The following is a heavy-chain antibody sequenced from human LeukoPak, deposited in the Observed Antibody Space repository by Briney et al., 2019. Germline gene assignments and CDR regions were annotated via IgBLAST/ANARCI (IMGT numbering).Heavy chain of an antibody. Sequence: GGSLRLSCAASGFIFSRYGMHWVRQAPGKGLEWVAVISHDGGDKYYADSVKGRFTISRDNSKSTLYLQMNSLRAEDTAVYYCSGYNWFDPWGQGTLVTVSS. V-gene: IGHV3-30*03. J-gene: IGHJ5*02. CDR1: GFIFSRYG. CDR3: SGYNWFDP. D-gene: IGHD3-22*01. CDR2: ISHDGGDK.